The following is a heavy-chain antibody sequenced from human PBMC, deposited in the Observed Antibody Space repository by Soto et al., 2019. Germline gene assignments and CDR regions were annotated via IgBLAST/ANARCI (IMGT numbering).Heavy chain of an antibody. Sequence: GGSLRLSCAASGFTFDDYAMHWVRQAPGKGLEWVSGISWNSGSIGYADSVKGRFTISRDNAKNSLYLQMNSLRAEDTALYYCAKDIGAFSLLSHPSYFDYWGQGTLVTVSS. V-gene: IGHV3-9*01. CDR2: ISWNSGSI. J-gene: IGHJ4*02. CDR3: AKDIGAFSLLSHPSYFDY. CDR1: GFTFDDYA. D-gene: IGHD1-26*01.